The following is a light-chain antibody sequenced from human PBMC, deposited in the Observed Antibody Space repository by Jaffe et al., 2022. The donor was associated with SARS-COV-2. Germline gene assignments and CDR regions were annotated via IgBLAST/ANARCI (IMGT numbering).Light chain of an antibody. CDR2: AAS. Sequence: DIQMTQSPSSLSASVGDRVTITCRASQSISNNLNWYQQKPGKAPKLLIYAASSLQSGVPSRFSGSGSGTDFTLTISCLQPEDFATYYCQQSYRTPLTFGGGTKVEIK. V-gene: IGKV1-39*01. J-gene: IGKJ4*01. CDR1: QSISNN. CDR3: QQSYRTPLT.